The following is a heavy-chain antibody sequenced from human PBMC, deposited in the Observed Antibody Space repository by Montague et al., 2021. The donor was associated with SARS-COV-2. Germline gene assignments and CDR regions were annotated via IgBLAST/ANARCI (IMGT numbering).Heavy chain of an antibody. CDR1: GGSFSAYY. Sequence: SETLSLTCAVYGGSFSAYYWSWIRQPPGRGLEWIGEINHSGTTNYKSSLESRVTMSVDTSKNQFSLKLNSVTAADTAVYYCAREATSWFGELMGVWFDPWGQGTLVTVSS. D-gene: IGHD3-10*01. CDR2: INHSGTT. V-gene: IGHV4-34*01. J-gene: IGHJ5*02. CDR3: AREATSWFGELMGVWFDP.